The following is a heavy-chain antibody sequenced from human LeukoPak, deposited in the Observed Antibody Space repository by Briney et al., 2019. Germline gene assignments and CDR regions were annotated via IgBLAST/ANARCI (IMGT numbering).Heavy chain of an antibody. CDR2: IKSKTDGGTT. V-gene: IGHV3-15*01. D-gene: IGHD3-10*01. CDR3: PYGSGSYSNDAFDI. J-gene: IGHJ3*02. Sequence: PGGSLRLSCAASGFTLSNAWMSWVRPAPGKGPEWVGRIKSKTDGGTTDYAAPVKGRFTISRDDSKNTLYLQMNSLKTEDTAVYYCPYGSGSYSNDAFDIWGQGTMVTVSS. CDR1: GFTLSNAW.